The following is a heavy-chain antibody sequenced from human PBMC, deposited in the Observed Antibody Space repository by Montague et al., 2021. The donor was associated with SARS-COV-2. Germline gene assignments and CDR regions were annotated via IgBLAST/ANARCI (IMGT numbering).Heavy chain of an antibody. CDR1: GDSISRYY. Sequence: ETLSLTCSVAGDSISRYYWGWIRQSDGKGREWIGRIYTGGYVNXNPALQGGVSRSVDTSKSQVSLNVTSVTAADTAVYYCARAIWHLDVWGRGILVTVSS. CDR2: IYTGGYV. CDR3: ARAIWHLDV. J-gene: IGHJ2*01. V-gene: IGHV4-4*07.